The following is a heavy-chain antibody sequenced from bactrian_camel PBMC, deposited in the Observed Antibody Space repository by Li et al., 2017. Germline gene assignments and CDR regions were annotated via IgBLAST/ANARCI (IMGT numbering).Heavy chain of an antibody. CDR2: IVSGGSST. Sequence: DVQLVESGGGLVQPGGSLRLSCAASGFTVGSYAMSWVRQAPGKGLEWVSAIVSGGSSTYYADSVKGRFTISKDSTRNTLYLQMNDLQPDDTAMYYCTADTGDYCFRPDRHPHRGQGTQVTVS. CDR3: TADTGDYCFRPDRHPH. CDR1: GFTVGSYA. D-gene: IGHD4*01. V-gene: IGHV3S31*01. J-gene: IGHJ4*01.